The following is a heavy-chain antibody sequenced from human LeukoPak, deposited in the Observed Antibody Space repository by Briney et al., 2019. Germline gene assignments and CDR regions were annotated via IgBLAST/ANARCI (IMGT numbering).Heavy chain of an antibody. CDR3: ARGVGGADY. CDR1: GLTFSSYS. J-gene: IGHJ4*02. Sequence: GGSLRLSCVASGLTFSSYSMNWVRQAPGKGLEWVANIKQDGSEQYYVDSVKGRFTISRDNAKNSVYLQMNSLRAEDTAVYYCARGVGGADYWGQGTLVTVSS. V-gene: IGHV3-7*01. CDR2: IKQDGSEQ. D-gene: IGHD2-21*01.